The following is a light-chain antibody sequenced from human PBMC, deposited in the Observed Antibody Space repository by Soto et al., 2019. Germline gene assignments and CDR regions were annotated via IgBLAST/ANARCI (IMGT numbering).Light chain of an antibody. V-gene: IGKV3-20*01. CDR2: DAS. CDR1: QSISSW. Sequence: TQSPSTLSASVGDRVTITCRASQSISSWLAWYQQKPGQAPRLLIYDASNRATGIPDRFSCSGSGTDFTLTINRLEPEDFAVYYCQQSGSSPRTFGQGTKLEIK. CDR3: QQSGSSPRT. J-gene: IGKJ2*01.